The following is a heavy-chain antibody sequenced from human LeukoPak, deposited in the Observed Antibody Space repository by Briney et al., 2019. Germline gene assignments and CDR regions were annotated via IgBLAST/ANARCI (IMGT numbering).Heavy chain of an antibody. J-gene: IGHJ4*02. Sequence: SETLSLTCAVYGGSFNGYYWSWIRQPPGKGLEWIGEINHSGSTNYNPSLKSRVTISVDTSKNQFSLKLSSVTAADTAVYYCARGGGDSSGYYEYYFDYWGQGTLVTVSS. CDR3: ARGGGDSSGYYEYYFDY. CDR2: INHSGST. D-gene: IGHD3-22*01. CDR1: GGSFNGYY. V-gene: IGHV4-34*01.